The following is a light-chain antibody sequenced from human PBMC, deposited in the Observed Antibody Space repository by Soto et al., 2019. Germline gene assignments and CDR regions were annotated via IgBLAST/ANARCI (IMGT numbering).Light chain of an antibody. J-gene: IGKJ1*01. CDR3: QKYNSAPWT. CDR2: AAS. V-gene: IGKV1-27*01. CDR1: QGISTD. Sequence: DIQMTQSPSSLSASEGDRVTITCRANQGISTDLAWYQQKPGKVPKLLIYAASTLQSGVPSRFSGSGSGTDFTLTISSLQSEDVATYYCQKYNSAPWTFGQGTKVEIK.